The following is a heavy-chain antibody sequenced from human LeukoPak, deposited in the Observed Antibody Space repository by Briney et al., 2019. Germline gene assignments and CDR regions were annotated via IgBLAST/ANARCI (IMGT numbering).Heavy chain of an antibody. CDR2: IWYDGSNK. V-gene: IGHV3-33*01. Sequence: GGSLRLSCAASGFTFSSYDMHWVRQAPGKGLEWVAVIWYDGSNKYYADSVKGRFTISRDNSKNTLYLQMNSLRAEDTAVYYCARRGGGYSSENWFDPWGQGTLVTVSS. CDR3: ARRGGGYSSENWFDP. D-gene: IGHD6-25*01. CDR1: GFTFSSYD. J-gene: IGHJ5*02.